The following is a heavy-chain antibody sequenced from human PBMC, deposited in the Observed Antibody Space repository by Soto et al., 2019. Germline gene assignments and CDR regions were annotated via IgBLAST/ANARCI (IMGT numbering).Heavy chain of an antibody. CDR3: PRTDSVGYYPY. CDR1: GDSISRGDH. J-gene: IGHJ4*02. V-gene: IGHV4-38-2*01. Sequence: SETLSLTGAVCGDSISRGDHWAWIRQPPGKGLEWVASIYHSGTTYYNPSLTSRVTISVDTSKNQFSLKVNSVTAADSAVYFCPRTDSVGYYPYCGQGILLTLSS. CDR2: IYHSGTT. D-gene: IGHD3-22*01.